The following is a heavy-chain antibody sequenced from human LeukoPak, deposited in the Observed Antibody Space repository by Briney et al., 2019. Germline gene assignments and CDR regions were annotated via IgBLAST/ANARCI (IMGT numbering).Heavy chain of an antibody. J-gene: IGHJ5*02. Sequence: GASVKVSCKGSGYTFKSYGISWVRQAPGQGLEWMGWISGYNGNTNYAQKLQGRVTMTTDTSTSTAYMELRSLRSDDTAVFYCARDPYYYGSGSYWFDPWGQGTLVTVSS. CDR3: ARDPYYYGSGSYWFDP. CDR2: ISGYNGNT. V-gene: IGHV1-18*01. CDR1: GYTFKSYG. D-gene: IGHD3-10*01.